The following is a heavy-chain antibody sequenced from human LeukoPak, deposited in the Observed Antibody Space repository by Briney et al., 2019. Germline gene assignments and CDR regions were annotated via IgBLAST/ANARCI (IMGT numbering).Heavy chain of an antibody. CDR1: GGTSSVYY. Sequence: PSETLSLTCAVYGGTSSVYYWSWIRQPPGKGLEWIGEINHSGGTKFNPSLKSRVTLSIDTSRNQFSLNLSSVTAADTAVYYCARLFCYSTACYVDSWGQGTLVTVSS. V-gene: IGHV4-34*01. CDR3: ARLFCYSTACYVDS. D-gene: IGHD2-2*01. J-gene: IGHJ4*02. CDR2: INHSGGT.